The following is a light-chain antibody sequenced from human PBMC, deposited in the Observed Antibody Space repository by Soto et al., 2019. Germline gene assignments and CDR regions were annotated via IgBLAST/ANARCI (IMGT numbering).Light chain of an antibody. CDR2: RAS. J-gene: IGKJ3*01. Sequence: DIQLTQSPSTLSASVGDRVTITCRASQSISTWFAWYQQKPGKAPKVLIYRASTLESGVPSRFSGSGSGTEFTLTISSLQPDDFATYYCQQHNSYSLTFGPGTKVDIK. V-gene: IGKV1-5*03. CDR3: QQHNSYSLT. CDR1: QSISTW.